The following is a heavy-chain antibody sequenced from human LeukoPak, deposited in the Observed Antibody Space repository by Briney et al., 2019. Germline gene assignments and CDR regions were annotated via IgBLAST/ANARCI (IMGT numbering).Heavy chain of an antibody. CDR1: GFTFTYFA. Sequence: GGSLRLSCAASGFTFTYFAMHWVRQAPGKGLERVAYIRYDGAVKHYADFAKGRFTISRDDTKNTLSLQMDGLRTEDTAMYYCAKDGSWSYYDWGQGTQVTVSS. D-gene: IGHD3-10*01. CDR3: AKDGSWSYYD. CDR2: IRYDGAVK. V-gene: IGHV3-30*02. J-gene: IGHJ4*02.